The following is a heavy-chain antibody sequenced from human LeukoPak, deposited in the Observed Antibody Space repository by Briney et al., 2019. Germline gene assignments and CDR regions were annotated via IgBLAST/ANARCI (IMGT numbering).Heavy chain of an antibody. J-gene: IGHJ4*02. D-gene: IGHD2-15*01. CDR2: IYTSGST. V-gene: IGHV4-61*02. CDR3: ATFYSLGYCSGGSCYETDY. CDR1: GGSISSGSYY. Sequence: PSQTLSLTCTVSGGSISSGSYYWSWIRQPAGKGLEWIERIYTSGSTNYNPSLKSRVTISVDTSKNQFSLKLSSVTAADTAVYYCATFYSLGYCSGGSCYETDYWGQGTLVTVSS.